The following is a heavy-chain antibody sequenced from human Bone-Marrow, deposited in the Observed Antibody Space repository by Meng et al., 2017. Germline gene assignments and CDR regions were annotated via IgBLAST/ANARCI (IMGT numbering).Heavy chain of an antibody. V-gene: IGHV1-69*05. CDR2: IIPIFGTA. CDR3: ARGGFDSSGYSVTRTDAFDI. J-gene: IGHJ3*02. Sequence: SVKVSCKASGGTFSSYAISWVRQAPGQGLEWMGGIIPIFGTANYAQKFQGRVTITTDESTSTAYMELSSLRSEDTAVYYCARGGFDSSGYSVTRTDAFDIWGQGTMVTVSS. D-gene: IGHD3-22*01. CDR1: GGTFSSYA.